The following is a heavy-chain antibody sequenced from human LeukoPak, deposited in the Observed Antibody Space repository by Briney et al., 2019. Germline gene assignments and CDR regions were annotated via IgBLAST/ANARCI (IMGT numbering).Heavy chain of an antibody. CDR1: VGSFSGYY. D-gene: IGHD3-3*01. V-gene: IGHV4-34*01. J-gene: IGHJ3*02. CDR3: ARAWSGYSDAFDI. Sequence: SETLSLTCAVYVGSFSGYYWSWIRQPPGKGLEWIGEINHSGSTNYNSSLKSRVTISVDTSKNQFSLKLSSVTAADTAVYYCARAWSGYSDAFDIWGQGTMVTVSS. CDR2: INHSGST.